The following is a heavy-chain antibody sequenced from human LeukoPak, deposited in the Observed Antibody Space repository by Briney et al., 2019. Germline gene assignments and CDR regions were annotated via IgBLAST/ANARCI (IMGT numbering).Heavy chain of an antibody. Sequence: GGSLRLSCAASGFTFSSFWMNWVRQAPGKGLVWVSRIASDGSSTTYADSVKGRFSISRDNAKNTLYLQMNSLKVEDTAVYYCARGRPHGNDYWGQGTLVTVSS. CDR2: IASDGSST. CDR1: GFTFSSFW. D-gene: IGHD4-23*01. J-gene: IGHJ4*02. V-gene: IGHV3-74*01. CDR3: ARGRPHGNDY.